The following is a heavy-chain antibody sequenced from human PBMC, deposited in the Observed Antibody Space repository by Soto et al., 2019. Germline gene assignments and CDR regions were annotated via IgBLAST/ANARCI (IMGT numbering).Heavy chain of an antibody. D-gene: IGHD6-13*01. J-gene: IGHJ4*02. CDR2: ISGSGDST. CDR1: GFTFSSYA. V-gene: IGHV3-23*01. CDR3: ARWGPGTYFDY. Sequence: EVQLLDSGGGLVQPGGSLRLSCAASGFTFSSYAMNWVRQAPGKGLEWVSVISGSGDSTYYADSVKGRFTISRDNSKNTLYRQMNSLRAEDTAVYYCARWGPGTYFDYWGQGTLVTVSS.